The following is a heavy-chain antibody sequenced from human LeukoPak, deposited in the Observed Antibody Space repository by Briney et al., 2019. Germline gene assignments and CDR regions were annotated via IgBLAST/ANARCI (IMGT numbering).Heavy chain of an antibody. V-gene: IGHV3-15*01. CDR2: VKSQTDGGTA. Sequence: GGSLTLPRAASWFIFTNAREMGPPPAPGKARECIGRVKSQTDGGTADYAAPVNGRFTISRDDSENTLYLQMSSLKTEDTAVYYCAASQPSRGGAYDIWGQGTMVTVSS. CDR3: AASQPSRGGAYDI. J-gene: IGHJ3*02. D-gene: IGHD5-24*01. CDR1: WFIFTNAR.